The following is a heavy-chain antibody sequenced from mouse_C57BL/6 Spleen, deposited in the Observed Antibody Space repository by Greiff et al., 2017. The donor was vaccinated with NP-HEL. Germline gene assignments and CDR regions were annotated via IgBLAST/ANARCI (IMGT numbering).Heavy chain of an antibody. CDR3: ASYDYDEAWFAY. D-gene: IGHD2-4*01. CDR1: GYSITSGYY. J-gene: IGHJ3*01. V-gene: IGHV3-6*01. CDR2: ISYDGSN. Sequence: EVKLVESGPGLVKPSQSLSLTRSVTGYSITSGYYWNWIRQFPGNKLEWMGYISYDGSNNYNPSLKNRISITRDTSKNQFFLKLNSVTTEDTATYYCASYDYDEAWFAYWGQGTLVTVSA.